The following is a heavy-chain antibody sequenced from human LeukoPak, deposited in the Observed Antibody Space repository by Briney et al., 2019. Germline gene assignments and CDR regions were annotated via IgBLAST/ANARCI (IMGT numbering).Heavy chain of an antibody. Sequence: GGFLRLSCAASGFTFSSYWMSWVRQAPGKGLEWVANIKQDGSEKYYVDSVKGRFTISRDNAKNSLYLQMNSLRAEDTAVYYCARVGYSSGWYRGDAFDIWGQGTMVTVSS. D-gene: IGHD6-19*01. CDR1: GFTFSSYW. CDR2: IKQDGSEK. V-gene: IGHV3-7*01. J-gene: IGHJ3*02. CDR3: ARVGYSSGWYRGDAFDI.